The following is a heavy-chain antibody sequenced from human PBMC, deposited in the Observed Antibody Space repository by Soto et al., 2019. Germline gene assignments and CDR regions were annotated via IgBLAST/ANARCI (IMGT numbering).Heavy chain of an antibody. D-gene: IGHD4-17*01. Sequence: SETLSLTCAVYGGSFSGYYWSWIRQPPGKGLEWIGEINHSGSTNYNPSLKSRVTISVDTSKNQFSLKLSSVTAADTAVYYCARTPSDYGDYNFDYWGQGTLVTVSS. CDR3: ARTPSDYGDYNFDY. J-gene: IGHJ4*02. CDR2: INHSGST. CDR1: GGSFSGYY. V-gene: IGHV4-34*01.